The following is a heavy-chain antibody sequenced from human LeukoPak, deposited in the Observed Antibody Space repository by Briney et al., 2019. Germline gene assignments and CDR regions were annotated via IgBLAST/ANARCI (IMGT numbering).Heavy chain of an antibody. CDR2: IYPGDSDT. V-gene: IGHV5-51*01. J-gene: IGHJ4*02. CDR3: ARHPLGYSSSSHFDY. D-gene: IGHD6-6*01. Sequence: GESLKISCKGSGYSFTSYWIGWVRQMPGKGLEWMGIIYPGDSDTRYSPSFQGQVTISADKSISTAYLQWSSLKASETAMYYCARHPLGYSSSSHFDYWGQGTLVTVSS. CDR1: GYSFTSYW.